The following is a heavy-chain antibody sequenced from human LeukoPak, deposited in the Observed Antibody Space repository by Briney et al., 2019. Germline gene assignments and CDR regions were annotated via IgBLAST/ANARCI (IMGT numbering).Heavy chain of an antibody. Sequence: GGSLRLSCSTSGFTFDDYAMHWVRQAPGKGLEWVSSISSSSTYIYYVDSVKGRFTISRDDARNSLYLQMNSLRAEDTAVYYCARDWSGDDYWGQGTLVTVSS. CDR1: GFTFDDYA. J-gene: IGHJ4*02. V-gene: IGHV3-21*01. D-gene: IGHD3-3*01. CDR3: ARDWSGDDY. CDR2: ISSSSTYI.